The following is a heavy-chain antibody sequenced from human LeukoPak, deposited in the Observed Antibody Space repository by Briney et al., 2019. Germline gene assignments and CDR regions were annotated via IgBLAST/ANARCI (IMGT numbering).Heavy chain of an antibody. Sequence: PGGSLRLSCAASGFTFSSYAMSWVRQAPGKGLEWVSAISGSGGSTHYADSVKGRFTISRDNSKNTLYLQMNSLRAEDTAVYYCAKDLRDFWSGYSHDAFDIWGQGTMVTVSS. CDR1: GFTFSSYA. V-gene: IGHV3-23*01. CDR3: AKDLRDFWSGYSHDAFDI. CDR2: ISGSGGST. D-gene: IGHD3-3*01. J-gene: IGHJ3*02.